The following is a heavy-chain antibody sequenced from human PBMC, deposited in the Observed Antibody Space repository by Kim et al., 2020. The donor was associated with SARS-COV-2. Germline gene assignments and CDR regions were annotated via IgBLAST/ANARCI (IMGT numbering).Heavy chain of an antibody. D-gene: IGHD6-19*01. CDR3: ATIGIAVAGTQSGY. CDR1: GGSISSSSYY. J-gene: IGHJ4*02. CDR2: IYYSGST. V-gene: IGHV4-39*01. Sequence: SETLSLTCIVSGGSISSSSYYWGWIRQPPGKGLEWIGSIYYSGSTYYNPSLKSRVTISGDTSKNQFSLKLSSVTAADTAVYYCATIGIAVAGTQSGYWGQGTLVTVSS.